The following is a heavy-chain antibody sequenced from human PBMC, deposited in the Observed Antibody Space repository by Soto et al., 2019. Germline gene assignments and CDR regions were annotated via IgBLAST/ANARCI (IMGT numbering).Heavy chain of an antibody. CDR2: TYYRSKWYN. CDR1: GDSVSSNSAA. V-gene: IGHV6-1*01. J-gene: IGHJ5*02. CDR3: ARGRSSSWYRGEGNWFDP. D-gene: IGHD6-13*01. Sequence: QVQLQQSGPGLVKPSQTLSLTCAISGDSVSSNSAAWNWIRQSPSRGLEWLGRTYYRSKWYNDYALSVKSRITINPDTSKNQFSLQLNSVTPEDTAVYYCARGRSSSWYRGEGNWFDPWGQGTLVTVSS.